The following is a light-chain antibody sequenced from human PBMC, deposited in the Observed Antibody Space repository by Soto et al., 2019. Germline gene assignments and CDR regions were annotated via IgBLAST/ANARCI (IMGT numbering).Light chain of an antibody. V-gene: IGKV1-5*01. Sequence: DIQMTQAPSTLSASVRERVTITCRASESIRTWLAWYQHKPGKAPKVLIYDASTLESGVPSRFSGSGSGTEFTLTISSLQPDDFATYYCQQYNNYPRTFGQGTKVDIK. J-gene: IGKJ1*01. CDR2: DAS. CDR1: ESIRTW. CDR3: QQYNNYPRT.